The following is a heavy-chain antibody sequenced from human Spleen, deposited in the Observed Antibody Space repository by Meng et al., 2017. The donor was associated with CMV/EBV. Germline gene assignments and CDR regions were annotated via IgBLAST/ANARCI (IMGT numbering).Heavy chain of an antibody. Sequence: GESLKISCAASGFTFDDYGMSWVRLAPGKGLEWVASFSYRSGYIYYADSVKGRFTISRDNAQNSLHLQMDSLRVEDTAVYYCAREGYQVATPAPYFDYWGQGTLVTVSS. CDR1: GFTFDDYG. V-gene: IGHV3-21*01. CDR2: FSYRSGYI. CDR3: AREGYQVATPAPYFDY. D-gene: IGHD2-2*01. J-gene: IGHJ4*02.